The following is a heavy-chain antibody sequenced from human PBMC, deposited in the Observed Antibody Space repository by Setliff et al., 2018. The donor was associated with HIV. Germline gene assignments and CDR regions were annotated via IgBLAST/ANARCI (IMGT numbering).Heavy chain of an antibody. CDR2: IFHSGST. Sequence: SETLSLTCAVSGGSISSGGYSWSWIRQPPGKGLEWIGYIFHSGSTYYNPSLKSRVTISVDTSKNQFSLNVTSVTAADTAVYYCARIPQLLDYAMDVWGQGTTVTVSS. D-gene: IGHD2-2*01. V-gene: IGHV4-30-2*01. CDR1: GGSISSGGYS. CDR3: ARIPQLLDYAMDV. J-gene: IGHJ6*02.